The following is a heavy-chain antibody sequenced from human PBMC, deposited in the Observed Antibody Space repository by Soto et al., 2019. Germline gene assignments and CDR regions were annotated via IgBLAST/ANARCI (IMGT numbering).Heavy chain of an antibody. J-gene: IGHJ6*02. CDR2: IRKKGNGYTT. CDR3: ARRPAAGGLDV. Sequence: GGSLRLSCVASGSTFSDHYMDWVRQAPGKGLEWVGRIRKKGNGYTTEYVASVKGRFIISRDDANNSLYLRMNSLRTDDTAVYYCARRPAAGGLDVWGQGTTVTVSS. V-gene: IGHV3-72*01. CDR1: GSTFSDHY. D-gene: IGHD6-25*01.